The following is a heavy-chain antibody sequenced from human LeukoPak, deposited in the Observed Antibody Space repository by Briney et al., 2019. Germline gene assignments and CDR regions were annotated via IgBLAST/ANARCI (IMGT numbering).Heavy chain of an antibody. Sequence: GGSLRLSCAASGFTLSDNYMSWIRQAPGKGLEWVSYISGSGYTIFYADSVKGRFTISRDNAKNSLYLQMNSLRAEDTAVYFCARRYCSGGSCPFDCWGQGTLVTVSS. J-gene: IGHJ4*02. V-gene: IGHV3-11*01. CDR1: GFTLSDNY. D-gene: IGHD2-15*01. CDR2: ISGSGYTI. CDR3: ARRYCSGGSCPFDC.